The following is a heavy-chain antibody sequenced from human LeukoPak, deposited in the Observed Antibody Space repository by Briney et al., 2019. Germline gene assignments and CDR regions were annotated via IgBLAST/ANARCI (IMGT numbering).Heavy chain of an antibody. CDR2: ISAYNGNT. CDR1: GFTFTSYG. V-gene: IGHV1-18*01. CDR3: ARGYCSGGSCYSLWYYYYMDV. J-gene: IGHJ6*03. D-gene: IGHD2-15*01. Sequence: GGSLRLSCAASGFTFTSYGISWVRQAPGQGLEWMGWISAYNGNTNYAQKPQGRVTMTTDTSTSTAYMELRSLRSDDTAVYYCARGYCSGGSCYSLWYYYYMDVWGKGTTVTVSS.